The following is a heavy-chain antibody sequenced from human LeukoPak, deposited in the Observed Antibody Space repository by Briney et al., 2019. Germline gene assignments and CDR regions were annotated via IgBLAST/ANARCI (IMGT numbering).Heavy chain of an antibody. CDR1: GFTFSSYE. Sequence: GGSLRLSCAASGFTFSSYEMNWVRQAPGKGLEWVSYISSSGSTIYYADSVKGRFTISRDNAKTSLYLQMNSLRAEDTAVYYCARGGWYVLYFDYWGQGTLVTVSS. D-gene: IGHD6-19*01. V-gene: IGHV3-48*03. CDR3: ARGGWYVLYFDY. J-gene: IGHJ4*02. CDR2: ISSSGSTI.